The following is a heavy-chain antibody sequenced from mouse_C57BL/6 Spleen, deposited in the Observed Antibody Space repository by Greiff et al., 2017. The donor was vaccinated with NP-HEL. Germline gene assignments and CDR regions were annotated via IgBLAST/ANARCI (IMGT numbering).Heavy chain of an antibody. J-gene: IGHJ4*01. V-gene: IGHV1-64*01. D-gene: IGHD1-2*01. CDR2: IHPNSGST. CDR3: ARSALLSLYYYAMDY. Sequence: QVQLQQPGAELVKPGASVKLSCKASGYTFTSYWMHWVKQRPGQGLEWIGMIHPNSGSTNYNEKFKSKATLTVDKSSSTAYMQLSSLTSEDSAVYYCARSALLSLYYYAMDYWGQGTSVTVSS. CDR1: GYTFTSYW.